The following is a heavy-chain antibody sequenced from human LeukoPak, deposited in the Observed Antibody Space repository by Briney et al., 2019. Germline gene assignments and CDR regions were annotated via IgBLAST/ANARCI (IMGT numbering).Heavy chain of an antibody. CDR3: ARGVPAAVTNYFDY. D-gene: IGHD2-2*01. J-gene: IGHJ4*02. CDR1: GGSISSGGYS. V-gene: IGHV4-30-2*01. CDR2: IYDSGSK. Sequence: SQTLSLTCAVSGGSISSGGYSWSWIRQPPGKGLEWIGYIYDSGSKYYNPSLKSRDTISVDKSKNQFSLNLSSVTAADTAVYYCARGVPAAVTNYFDYWGQGTLVTVSS.